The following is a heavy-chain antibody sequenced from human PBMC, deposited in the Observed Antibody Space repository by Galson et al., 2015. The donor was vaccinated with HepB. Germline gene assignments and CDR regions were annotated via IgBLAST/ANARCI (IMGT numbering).Heavy chain of an antibody. CDR3: ARHALLLGYCSSTSCYNTPTEIDY. CDR2: IYYSGST. Sequence: LSLTCTVSGGSISSYYWSWIRQPPGKGLEWIGYIYYSGSTNYNPSLKSRVTISVDTSKNQFSLKLSSVTAADTAVYYCARHALLLGYCSSTSCYNTPTEIDYWGQGTLVTVSS. CDR1: GGSISSYY. D-gene: IGHD2-2*01. J-gene: IGHJ4*02. V-gene: IGHV4-59*08.